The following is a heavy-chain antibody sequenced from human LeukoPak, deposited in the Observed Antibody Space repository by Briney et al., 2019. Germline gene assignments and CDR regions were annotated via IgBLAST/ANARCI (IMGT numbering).Heavy chain of an antibody. D-gene: IGHD4-17*01. CDR2: ISGSGGST. V-gene: IGHV3-23*01. J-gene: IGHJ4*02. CDR1: GFTFSSYG. CDR3: ARDLYKPVTTNY. Sequence: PGGTLRLSCAASGFTFSSYGMSWVRQAPGKGLEWVSAISGSGGSTYYADSVKGRFTISRDNAKNSLYLQMNSLRAEDTAVYYCARDLYKPVTTNYWGQGTLVTVSS.